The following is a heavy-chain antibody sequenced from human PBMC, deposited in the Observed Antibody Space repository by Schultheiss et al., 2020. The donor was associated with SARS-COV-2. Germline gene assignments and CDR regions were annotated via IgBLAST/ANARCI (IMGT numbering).Heavy chain of an antibody. CDR3: AKDLGYYDSSGYY. Sequence: GGSLRLSCAASGFTFSSYSMNWVRQAPGKGLEWVSAISGSGGSTYYADSVKGRFTISRDNSKNTLYLQMNSLRAEDTAVYYCAKDLGYYDSSGYYWGQGTLVTVSS. D-gene: IGHD3-22*01. CDR1: GFTFSSYS. CDR2: ISGSGGST. J-gene: IGHJ4*02. V-gene: IGHV3-23*01.